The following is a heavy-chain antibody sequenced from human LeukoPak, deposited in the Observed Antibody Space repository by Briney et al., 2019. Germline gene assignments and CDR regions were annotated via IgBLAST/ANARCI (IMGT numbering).Heavy chain of an antibody. CDR2: INHSGST. D-gene: IGHD6-19*01. V-gene: IGHV4-34*01. CDR1: GGSFSGYY. Sequence: SETLSLTCAVYGGSFSGYYWSWIRQPPGKGLEWIGEINHSGSTNYNPSLKSRVTISLDTSRKHFSLKLSSVTAADTAMYYCALAGSGWQYFFDYWGQGTLVTVSS. J-gene: IGHJ4*02. CDR3: ALAGSGWQYFFDY.